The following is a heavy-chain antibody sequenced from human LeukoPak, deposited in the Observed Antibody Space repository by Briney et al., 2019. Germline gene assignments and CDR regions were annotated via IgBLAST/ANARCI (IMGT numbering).Heavy chain of an antibody. CDR2: IYYSGST. V-gene: IGHV4-39*01. CDR1: GGSISSSSYY. D-gene: IGHD1-20*01. Sequence: PSETLSLTCTVSGGSISSSSYYWGWIRQPPGKGLEWIGSIYYSGSTYYNPSLKSRVTISVDTSKNQFSLKLSSVTAADTAVYYCARHGDRLRGITGPFDYWGQGTLVTVSS. J-gene: IGHJ4*02. CDR3: ARHGDRLRGITGPFDY.